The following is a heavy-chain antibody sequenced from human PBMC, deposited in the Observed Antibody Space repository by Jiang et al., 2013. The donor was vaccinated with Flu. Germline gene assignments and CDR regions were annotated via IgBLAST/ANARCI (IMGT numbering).Heavy chain of an antibody. V-gene: IGHV1-69*04. CDR2: IIPIVGVT. J-gene: IGHJ6*04. CDR3: ARGYIGGDYYYYGMDV. CDR1: GGGFNDYV. D-gene: IGHD3-16*01. Sequence: GAEVKKPGSSVKVSCEPSGGGFNDYVISWVRQAPGQGLEWMGRIIPIVGVTHHAQKFQGRVTITADKSTSTAYMELSSLRSEDTAVYYCARGYIGGDYYYYGMDVWGEGTTVTVSS.